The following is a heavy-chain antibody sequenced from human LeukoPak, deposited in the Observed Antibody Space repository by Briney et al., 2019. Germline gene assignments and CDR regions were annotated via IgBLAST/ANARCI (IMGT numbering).Heavy chain of an antibody. CDR3: ARASVGTLDY. Sequence: GGSLRLSCAASGFTFSSYTMNWVRQAPGKGLEWVSSTSSSSSHIYYADSVKGRFTISRDNTKNSLYLQMNSLRAEDTAIYYCARASVGTLDYWGQGTLVTVSS. J-gene: IGHJ4*02. CDR2: TSSSSSHI. V-gene: IGHV3-21*01. CDR1: GFTFSSYT. D-gene: IGHD6-13*01.